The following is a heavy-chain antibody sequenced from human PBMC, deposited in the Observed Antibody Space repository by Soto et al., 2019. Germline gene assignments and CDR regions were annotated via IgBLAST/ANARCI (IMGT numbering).Heavy chain of an antibody. J-gene: IGHJ4*02. V-gene: IGHV3-30-3*01. CDR2: ISYDGSNK. D-gene: IGHD4-17*01. CDR1: GFTFSSYA. Sequence: QVQLVESGGGVVQPGRSLRLSCAASGFTFSSYAMHWVRQAPGKGLEWVAVISYDGSNKYYADSVKGRFTISRDNSKNTLYLQMNSLRAEDTAVYYCARDYGADKLRRYFDYWGQGTLVTVSS. CDR3: ARDYGADKLRRYFDY.